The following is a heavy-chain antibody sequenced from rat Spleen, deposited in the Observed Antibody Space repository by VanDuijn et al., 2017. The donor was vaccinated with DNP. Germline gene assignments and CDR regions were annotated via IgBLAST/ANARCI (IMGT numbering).Heavy chain of an antibody. Sequence: QVQLKESGPGLVQPSQTLSLTCTVSGFSLASYTVSWVRQPPGKGLEWIAAISKSGITYYNSALKSRLSISMDTSKSQVFLKMERLQTEDTAIYFCARWEGINSYWGQGTLVTVSS. J-gene: IGHJ3*01. CDR1: GFSLASYT. D-gene: IGHD1-11*01. CDR3: ARWEGINSY. CDR2: ISKSGIT. V-gene: IGHV2-6*01.